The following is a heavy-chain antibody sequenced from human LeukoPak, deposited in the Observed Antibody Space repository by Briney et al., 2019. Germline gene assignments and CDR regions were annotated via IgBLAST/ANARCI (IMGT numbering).Heavy chain of an antibody. CDR2: ISSSSSYR. Sequence: GGCLRLSSAASGFTLSSYSMNWVRQAPGEGQERVSSISSSSSYRYYADSVKCRFTISRDNAKNSLYLQMNSLRAEDTAVYYCARDSRRGSFFDYWGQGTLVTVSS. J-gene: IGHJ4*02. V-gene: IGHV3-21*01. D-gene: IGHD1-26*01. CDR1: GFTLSSYS. CDR3: ARDSRRGSFFDY.